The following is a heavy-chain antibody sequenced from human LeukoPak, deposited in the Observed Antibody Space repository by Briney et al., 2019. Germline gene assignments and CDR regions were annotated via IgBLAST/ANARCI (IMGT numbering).Heavy chain of an antibody. J-gene: IGHJ4*02. D-gene: IGHD3-22*01. CDR1: GFTFSSYW. V-gene: IGHV3-7*05. CDR2: IKQDGSEK. Sequence: GGSLRLSCVASGFTFSSYWMSWVRQAPGKGLEWVANIKQDGSEKYYVDSVKGRFTISRDNAKNSLYLQMNSLRAEDTALYYCARDQPSYYYDSSGYYSDYWGQGTLVTVSS. CDR3: ARDQPSYYYDSSGYYSDY.